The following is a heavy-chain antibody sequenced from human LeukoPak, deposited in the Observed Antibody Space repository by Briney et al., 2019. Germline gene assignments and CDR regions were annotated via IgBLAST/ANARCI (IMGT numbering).Heavy chain of an antibody. Sequence: GGSLKLSCAASEFTFNNYWMSWVRQAPGKGLEWVANIKQDGSEKYYVDSVKGRFTISRDNAKNSLYLQMNSLRAEDTAVYYCARRAGAYSHPYDYWGQGTLVTVSS. CDR2: IKQDGSEK. CDR3: ARRAGAYSHPYDY. V-gene: IGHV3-7*01. CDR1: EFTFNNYW. J-gene: IGHJ4*02. D-gene: IGHD4/OR15-4a*01.